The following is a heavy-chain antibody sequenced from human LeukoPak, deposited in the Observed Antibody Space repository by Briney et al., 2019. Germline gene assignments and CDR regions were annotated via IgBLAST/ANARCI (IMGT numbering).Heavy chain of an antibody. Sequence: QPGGSLTLSCAASGFTFSSYDMSWVRQAPGKGLEWVSAISGSGGSTYYADSVKGRFTISRDNSKNTLYLQMNSLRAEDTAVYYCAKDPSYYDSSGYYWNYFDYWGQGTLVTVSS. CDR2: ISGSGGST. D-gene: IGHD3-22*01. J-gene: IGHJ4*02. CDR3: AKDPSYYDSSGYYWNYFDY. CDR1: GFTFSSYD. V-gene: IGHV3-23*01.